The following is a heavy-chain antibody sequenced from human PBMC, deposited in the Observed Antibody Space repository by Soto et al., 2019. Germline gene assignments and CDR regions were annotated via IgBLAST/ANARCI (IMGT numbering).Heavy chain of an antibody. CDR3: ARETGVTNWPSFDY. D-gene: IGHD4-17*01. Sequence: EVQLVESGGDLVQPGGSLRLSCAASGFTFSSYWMSWVRQAPGKGLEWVANIKQDGSEKYYVDSVKGRFTISRDNAKNSLYLQMNSLRAKDTAVYYCARETGVTNWPSFDYWGQGTLVTVSS. J-gene: IGHJ4*02. V-gene: IGHV3-7*03. CDR2: IKQDGSEK. CDR1: GFTFSSYW.